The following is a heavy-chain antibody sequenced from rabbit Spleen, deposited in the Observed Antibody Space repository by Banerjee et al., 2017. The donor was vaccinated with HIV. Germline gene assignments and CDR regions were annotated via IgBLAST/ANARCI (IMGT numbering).Heavy chain of an antibody. J-gene: IGHJ6*01. CDR3: ARDTGCSFSSYGMDL. V-gene: IGHV1S45*01. CDR2: IAGSSSGFT. CDR1: GFSFSSSDY. Sequence: QEQLEESGGGLVKPEGSLALTCKASGFSFSSSDYICWVRQAPGKGLEWISCIAGSSSGFTYSATWAKGRFTISKTSSTTVTLQMTSLTAADTATYFCARDTGCSFSSYGMDLWGPGTLVTVS. D-gene: IGHD7-1*01.